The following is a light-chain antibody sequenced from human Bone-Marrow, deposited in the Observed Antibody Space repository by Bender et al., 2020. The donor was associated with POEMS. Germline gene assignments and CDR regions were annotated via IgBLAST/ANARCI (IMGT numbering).Light chain of an antibody. V-gene: IGLV1-44*01. J-gene: IGLJ3*02. CDR3: AVWDDSLNGWV. CDR1: SSNIGAHA. CDR2: SSH. Sequence: QSVLTQPPSASGTPGLRVTISCSGGSSNIGAHAVNWYQHLPGTAPKLLIYSSHRRPSEVPDRFSGSRSGTSASLAMSGLQSEDEADYYCAVWDDSLNGWVFGGGTKLTVL.